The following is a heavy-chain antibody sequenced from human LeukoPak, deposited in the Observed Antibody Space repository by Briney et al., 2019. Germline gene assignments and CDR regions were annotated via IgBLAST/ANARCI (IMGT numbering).Heavy chain of an antibody. J-gene: IGHJ3*01. CDR2: ISYSSETI. D-gene: IGHD5-24*01. CDR3: AKDRGGGSQLGDAYDV. V-gene: IGHV3-9*01. CDR1: GFPFDEHA. Sequence: TGRSLRLSCAASGFPFDEHAMYWVRQAPGKGLEWVSGISYSSETIGYVDSVKGRFTISRDNVRKSLYLQMNSLRIEDTALYYCAKDRGGGSQLGDAYDVWGQGTMVSVSS.